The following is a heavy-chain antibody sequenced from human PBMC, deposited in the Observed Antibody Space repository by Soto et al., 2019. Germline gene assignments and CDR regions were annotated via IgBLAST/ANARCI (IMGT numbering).Heavy chain of an antibody. CDR3: AKNWNWGSLVH. CDR2: IYYGGST. CDR1: GVSIISSSYY. D-gene: IGHD7-27*01. Sequence: SETLSLTCTVSGVSIISSSYYLSWIRQSPGKGLEWIGFIYYGGSTNYNPSLKSRVTISVDTPKNQFSLKLSSVTAADTAVYYCAKNWNWGSLVHWGQGTLVTVSS. J-gene: IGHJ4*02. V-gene: IGHV4-61*05.